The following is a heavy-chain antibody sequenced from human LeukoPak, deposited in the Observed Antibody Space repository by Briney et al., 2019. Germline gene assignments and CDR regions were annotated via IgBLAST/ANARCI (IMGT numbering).Heavy chain of an antibody. CDR2: MNPNSGNT. D-gene: IGHD5-12*01. CDR3: ARSSLRSGHDNWFDP. J-gene: IGHJ5*02. CDR1: GYTFTSYD. Sequence: ASVKVSCKASGYTFTSYDINWVRQATGQGLEWMGWMNPNSGNTGYAQKFQGRVLITRSTSISTAYMELSSLRSEDTAVYYCARSSLRSGHDNWFDPWGQGTLVTVSS. V-gene: IGHV1-8*03.